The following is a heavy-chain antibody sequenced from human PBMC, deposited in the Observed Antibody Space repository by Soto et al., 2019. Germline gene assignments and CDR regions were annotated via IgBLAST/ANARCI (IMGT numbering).Heavy chain of an antibody. D-gene: IGHD3-9*01. V-gene: IGHV1-69*13. J-gene: IGHJ4*02. CDR3: ARDPPSGYYFDY. CDR1: GGTFSSYA. CDR2: IIPIFGTA. Sequence: ASVKVSCKASGGTFSSYAISWVRQAPGQGLEWMGGIIPIFGTANYAQKFQGRVTITADESTSTAYMELSSLRSEDTAVYYCARDPPSGYYFDYWGQGTLVTVSS.